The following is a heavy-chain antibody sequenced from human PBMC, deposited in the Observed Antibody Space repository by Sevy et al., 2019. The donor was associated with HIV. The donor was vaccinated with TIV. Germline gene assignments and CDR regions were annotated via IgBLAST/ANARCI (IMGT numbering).Heavy chain of an antibody. CDR1: GYSFTSYW. D-gene: IGHD6-13*01. CDR3: ARVALASAGDAFDI. V-gene: IGHV5-51*01. Sequence: GKSLKISCKGSGYSFTSYWIGWLRQMPGKGLQWMGIIYPGHSDTRDSPSFQGQVTISADKSISTAYLQWSSLKDSYTAMYYCARVALASAGDAFDIWGQGTPVTVSS. J-gene: IGHJ3*02. CDR2: IYPGHSDT.